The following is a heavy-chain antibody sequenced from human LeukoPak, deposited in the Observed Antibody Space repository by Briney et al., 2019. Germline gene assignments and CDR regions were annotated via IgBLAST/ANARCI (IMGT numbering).Heavy chain of an antibody. V-gene: IGHV1-8*01. Sequence: ASVKVSCKASGYTFTSYDINWVRQATGQGLEWMGWMNPNSGNTGYAQKFQGRVTMTRNTSISTAYMELSSLRSEDTAVYYCASGYDSSGYSDYWGQGTLVTVSS. J-gene: IGHJ4*02. CDR2: MNPNSGNT. CDR1: GYTFTSYD. CDR3: ASGYDSSGYSDY. D-gene: IGHD3-22*01.